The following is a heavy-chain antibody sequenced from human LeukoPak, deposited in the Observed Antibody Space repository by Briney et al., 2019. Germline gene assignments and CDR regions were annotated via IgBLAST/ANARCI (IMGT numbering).Heavy chain of an antibody. CDR3: ARGGSGYSYAGNWFDP. V-gene: IGHV4-59*01. Sequence: SETLSLTCTVSVGSISSYYWSWIRQPPGKGLEWIGYIYYSGSTNYNPSLKSRVTISVDTSKNQFSLKLSSVTAADTAVYYCARGGSGYSYAGNWFDPWGQGTLVTVSS. CDR2: IYYSGST. D-gene: IGHD5-18*01. CDR1: VGSISSYY. J-gene: IGHJ5*02.